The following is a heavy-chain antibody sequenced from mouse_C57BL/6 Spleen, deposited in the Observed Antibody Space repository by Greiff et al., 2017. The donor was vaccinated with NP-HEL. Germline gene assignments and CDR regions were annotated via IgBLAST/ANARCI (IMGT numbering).Heavy chain of an antibody. Sequence: EVKVVESGGGLVKPGGSLKLSCAASGFTFSSYAMSWVRQTPEKRLEWVATISDGGSYTYYPDNVKGRFTISRDNAKNNLYLQMSHLKSEDTAMYYCARDRGYDVFDYWGQGTTLTVSS. V-gene: IGHV5-4*01. CDR2: ISDGGSYT. D-gene: IGHD2-2*01. CDR3: ARDRGYDVFDY. CDR1: GFTFSSYA. J-gene: IGHJ2*01.